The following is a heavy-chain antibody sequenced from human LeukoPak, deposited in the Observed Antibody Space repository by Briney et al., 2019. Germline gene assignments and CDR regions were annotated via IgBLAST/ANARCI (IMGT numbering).Heavy chain of an antibody. D-gene: IGHD2-2*02. V-gene: IGHV3-30*03. J-gene: IGHJ4*02. CDR2: ISYDGSNK. CDR1: GFTFSSYG. Sequence: GGSLRLSCAASGFTFSSYGMHWVRQAPGKGLEWVAVISYDGSNKYYADSVKGRFTISRDNAKNSLYLQMNSLRAEDTAVYYCARVPRYCSSTSCYIFDYWGQGTLVTVSS. CDR3: ARVPRYCSSTSCYIFDY.